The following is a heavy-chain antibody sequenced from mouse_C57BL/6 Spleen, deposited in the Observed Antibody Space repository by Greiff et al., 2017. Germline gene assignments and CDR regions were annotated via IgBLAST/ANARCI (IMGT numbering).Heavy chain of an antibody. J-gene: IGHJ1*03. D-gene: IGHD1-1*02. CDR2: IYPRSGNT. CDR1: GYTFTSYG. CDR3: ARTAAGSYEYFDV. V-gene: IGHV1-81*01. Sequence: QVQLQQSGAELARPGASVKLSCKASGYTFTSYGISWVKQRTGQGLEWIGEIYPRSGNTYYNEKFKGKATLTADKSSSTAYMELRSLTSEDSAVYFCARTAAGSYEYFDVWGTGTTVTVSS.